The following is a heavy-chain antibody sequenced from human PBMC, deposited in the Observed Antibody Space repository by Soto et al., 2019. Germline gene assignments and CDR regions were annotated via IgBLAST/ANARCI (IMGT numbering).Heavy chain of an antibody. CDR1: GYIFTSYW. CDR2: IYPGDSDT. J-gene: IGHJ5*02. D-gene: IGHD1-26*01. Sequence: ASVKISCKSSGYIFTSYWIGWVRQMPGKGLEWMGIIYPGDSDTRYSPSFQGQVTISADKSISTAYLQWSSLKASDTAMYYCARGGPLGARREDWFDPWGQGTLVTVPQ. V-gene: IGHV5-51*01. CDR3: ARGGPLGARREDWFDP.